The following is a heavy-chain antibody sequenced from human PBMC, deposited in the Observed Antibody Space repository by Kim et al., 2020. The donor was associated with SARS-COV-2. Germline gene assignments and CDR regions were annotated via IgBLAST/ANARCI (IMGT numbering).Heavy chain of an antibody. D-gene: IGHD3-10*01. J-gene: IGHJ4*01. Sequence: SETLSLTCTVSGGSISSSSYHWAWVRQPPGKGLEWIGAIYYTGSTYSNPSLKSRVTISVDTSKNQFSLKVNSVAAADTAVYFCARGIYLWSKGYLDSWG. CDR1: GGSISSSSYH. CDR2: IYYTGST. V-gene: IGHV4-39*07. CDR3: ARGIYLWSKGYLDS.